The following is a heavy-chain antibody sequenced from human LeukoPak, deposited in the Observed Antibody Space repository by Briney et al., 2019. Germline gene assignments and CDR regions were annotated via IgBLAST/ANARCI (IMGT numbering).Heavy chain of an antibody. CDR3: AKTGMLRRVGYLDV. D-gene: IGHD1-1*01. J-gene: IGHJ6*04. CDR1: GFIFSDYG. Sequence: GGSLRLSCVASGFIFSDYGIQWARQAPGKGLGWVAVIAYDGNNTYYGDSVRGRFTISRDNSKKMVYLEMNSLRVEDTAVYYCAKTGMLRRVGYLDVWGKGTAVIVSS. V-gene: IGHV3-30*18. CDR2: IAYDGNNT.